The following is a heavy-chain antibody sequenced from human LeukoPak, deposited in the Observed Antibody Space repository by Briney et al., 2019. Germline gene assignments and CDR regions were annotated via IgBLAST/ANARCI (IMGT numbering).Heavy chain of an antibody. V-gene: IGHV4-30-4*08. D-gene: IGHD2-2*01. Sequence: SQTLSLTCPVSGGSISSGDYYWSWIRQPPGKGLEWIGYIYYSGSTYYNPSLKSRVTISVDTSKNQFSLKLSSVTAADTAVYYCARMRDVVVPAALDCWGQGTLVTVSS. CDR1: GGSISSGDYY. J-gene: IGHJ4*02. CDR2: IYYSGST. CDR3: ARMRDVVVPAALDC.